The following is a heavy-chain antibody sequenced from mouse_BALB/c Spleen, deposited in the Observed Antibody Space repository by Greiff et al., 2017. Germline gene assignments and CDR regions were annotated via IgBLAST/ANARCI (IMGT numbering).Heavy chain of an antibody. Sequence: QVTLKVSGPGILQPSQTLSLTCSFSGFSLSTSGMGVGWIRQPSGKGLEWLAHIWWDDDKYYNTALKSGLTISKDTSKNQVFLKIASVDTADTATYYCARNPDGYYAMDYWGQGTSVTVSS. D-gene: IGHD2-3*01. CDR1: GFSLSTSGMG. J-gene: IGHJ4*01. CDR2: IWWDDDK. V-gene: IGHV8-8*01. CDR3: ARNPDGYYAMDY.